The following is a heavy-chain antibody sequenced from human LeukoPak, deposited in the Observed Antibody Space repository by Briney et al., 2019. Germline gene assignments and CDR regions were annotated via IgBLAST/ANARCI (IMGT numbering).Heavy chain of an antibody. CDR1: GFTFSNYA. Sequence: GGSLRLSCAASGFTFSNYAIHWVRQAPGKGLEWVSYISSASGSIYYTDSVKGRFTVSRDNAKNSLFLQMNSLRAEDTAVYYCARDPPWSVWGQGTTVTVSS. CDR2: ISSASGSI. D-gene: IGHD3-3*01. CDR3: ARDPPWSV. V-gene: IGHV3-48*04. J-gene: IGHJ6*02.